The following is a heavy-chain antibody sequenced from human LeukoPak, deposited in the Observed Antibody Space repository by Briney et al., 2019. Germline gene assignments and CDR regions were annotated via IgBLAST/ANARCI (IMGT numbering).Heavy chain of an antibody. D-gene: IGHD6-13*01. CDR2: IKPGGSEK. CDR3: ARDRESSSSWLLDY. V-gene: IGHV3-7*01. J-gene: IGHJ4*02. Sequence: PGGSLRLSCAASGFTFSSYWMSWVRQAPGKGLEWVANIKPGGSEKYYVDSVKGRFTISRDNAKNSLYLQMNSLRAEDTAVYYCARDRESSSSWLLDYWGQGTLVTVSS. CDR1: GFTFSSYW.